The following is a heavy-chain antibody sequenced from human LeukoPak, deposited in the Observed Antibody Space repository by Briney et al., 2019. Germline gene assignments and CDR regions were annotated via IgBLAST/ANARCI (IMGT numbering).Heavy chain of an antibody. V-gene: IGHV4-61*02. CDR3: ARVPRSYYYYYYMDV. Sequence: ASETLSLTCTVSGGSISSGSYYWSWIRQPAGKGLEWIGRIYTSGSTNYNPSLKSRVTISVDTSKNQFSLKLSSVTAADTAVYYCARVPRSYYYYYYMDVWGKGTTVTVSS. CDR2: IYTSGST. CDR1: GGSISSGSYY. J-gene: IGHJ6*03.